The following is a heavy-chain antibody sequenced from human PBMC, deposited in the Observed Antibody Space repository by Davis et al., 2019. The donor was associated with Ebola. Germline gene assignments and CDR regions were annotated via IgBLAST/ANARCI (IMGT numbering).Heavy chain of an antibody. J-gene: IGHJ5*02. V-gene: IGHV3-23*03. CDR1: GFTFSSYA. CDR3: ARGGRFVTPLDH. CDR2: IYDHST. D-gene: IGHD2-15*01. Sequence: GESLKISCAASGFTFSSYAMSWVRQAPGKGLEWVSVIYDHSTAYADSVRGRFTISRDNDKTSLYLQMNTLRAEDTAVYYCARGGRFVTPLDHWGPGTLVTVSS.